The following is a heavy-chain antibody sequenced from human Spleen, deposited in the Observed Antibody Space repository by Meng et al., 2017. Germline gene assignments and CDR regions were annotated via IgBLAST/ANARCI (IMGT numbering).Heavy chain of an antibody. J-gene: IGHJ3*02. CDR1: GFTFSNYG. CDR3: ATATGYTSGWYSGAHDAFDI. D-gene: IGHD6-19*01. V-gene: IGHV3-23*01. CDR2: ISGSGGST. Sequence: GGSLRLSCAASGFTFSNYGMSWVRQAPGKGLEWVSGISGSGGSTYYANSVKGRFTISRDNSKNTLYLQMNSLRAEDTAVYHWATATGYTSGWYSGAHDAFDIWGQGTMVTVSS.